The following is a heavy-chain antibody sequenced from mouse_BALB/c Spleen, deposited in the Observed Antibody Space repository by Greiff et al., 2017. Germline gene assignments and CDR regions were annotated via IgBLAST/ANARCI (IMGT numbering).Heavy chain of an antibody. CDR2: ISSGSSTI. V-gene: IGHV5-17*02. Sequence: EVKLVESGGGLVQPGGSRKLSCAASGFTFSSFGMHWVRQAPEKGLEWAAYISSGSSTIYYADTVKGRFTISRDNPKNTLFLQMTSLRSEDTAMYYCARFYDGYYGWAMDYWGQGTSVTVSS. J-gene: IGHJ4*01. CDR1: GFTFSSFG. CDR3: ARFYDGYYGWAMDY. D-gene: IGHD2-3*01.